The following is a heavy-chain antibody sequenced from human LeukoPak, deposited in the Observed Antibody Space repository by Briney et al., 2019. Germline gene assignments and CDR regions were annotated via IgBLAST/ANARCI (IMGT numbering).Heavy chain of an antibody. Sequence: PVQSLDSPLAASATDGSAQYAESVKGRFTISRDNSKNSLYLQMNSLRDEDTAVYYCARLSWLYQLSSRGYYFDYWGQGTLVTVSS. D-gene: IGHD2-2*01. J-gene: IGHJ4*02. V-gene: IGHV3-23*01. CDR2: ASATDGSA. CDR3: ARLSWLYQLSSRGYYFDY.